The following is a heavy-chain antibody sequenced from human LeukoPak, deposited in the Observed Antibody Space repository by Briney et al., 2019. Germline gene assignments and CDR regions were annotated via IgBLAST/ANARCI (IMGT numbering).Heavy chain of an antibody. Sequence: ASVKVSCKASGYTFTSYDITWVRQAPGQGLEWMGWISAYNSNTNYAQKLQGRVTMTTDTSTSTAYMELRSLRSDDTAVYYCARVVPAASMVHMDVWGKGTTVTVSS. CDR1: GYTFTSYD. V-gene: IGHV1-18*01. CDR2: ISAYNSNT. CDR3: ARVVPAASMVHMDV. D-gene: IGHD2-2*01. J-gene: IGHJ6*03.